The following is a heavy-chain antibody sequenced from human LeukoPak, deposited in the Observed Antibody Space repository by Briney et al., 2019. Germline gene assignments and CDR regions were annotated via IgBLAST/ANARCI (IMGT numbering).Heavy chain of an antibody. D-gene: IGHD3-3*01. CDR2: INWNGGST. Sequence: GGSLRLSCAASGFTFDDYGMSWVRQAPGKGLEWVSGINWNGGSTGCADSVKGRFTISRDNAKNSLYLQMNSLRAEDTALYYCARVTVDFWSGYLNYFDYWGQGTLVTVSS. V-gene: IGHV3-20*04. CDR1: GFTFDDYG. J-gene: IGHJ4*02. CDR3: ARVTVDFWSGYLNYFDY.